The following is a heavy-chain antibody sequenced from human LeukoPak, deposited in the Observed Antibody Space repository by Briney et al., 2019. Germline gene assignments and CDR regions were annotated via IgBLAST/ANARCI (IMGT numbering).Heavy chain of an antibody. CDR2: IGGRTETT. Sequence: PGGSLRLSCGASGLTFSIYAMSWVRQAPGKGLEWVSSIGGRTETTYYADSVRGRFTISRDNSKNTVYLQMNSLTAGDTAVYYCAKYRFAVPNFYSYYMDVWGKGTTVTVSS. CDR3: AKYRFAVPNFYSYYMDV. D-gene: IGHD1-26*01. CDR1: GLTFSIYA. V-gene: IGHV3-23*01. J-gene: IGHJ6*03.